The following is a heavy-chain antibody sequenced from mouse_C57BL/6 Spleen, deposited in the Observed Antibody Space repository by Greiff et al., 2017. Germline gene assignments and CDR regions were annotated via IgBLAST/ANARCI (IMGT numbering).Heavy chain of an antibody. V-gene: IGHV1-22*01. D-gene: IGHD1-1*01. Sequence: EVQLQQSGPELVKPGASVKMSCKASGYTFTDYNMHWVKQSHGKSLEWIGYINPNNGGTSYNQKFKGKATLTVNKSSSTAYMELRSLTSEDSAVYYCAALLQRPVDYWGQGTTLTVSS. CDR1: GYTFTDYN. J-gene: IGHJ2*01. CDR2: INPNNGGT. CDR3: AALLQRPVDY.